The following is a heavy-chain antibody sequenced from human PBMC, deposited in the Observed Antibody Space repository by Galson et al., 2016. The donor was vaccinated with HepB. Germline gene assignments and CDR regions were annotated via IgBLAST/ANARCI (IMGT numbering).Heavy chain of an antibody. CDR3: ARWGTYSEKHAFDI. J-gene: IGHJ3*02. V-gene: IGHV3-11*01. CDR1: GFTFSDYY. D-gene: IGHD3-16*01. CDR2: IDKSGTAI. Sequence: SLRLSCAASGFTFSDYYMSWIRQAPGKGPEWLSDIDKSGTAIYYLDSVKGRFTMSRDNAKNSLYLQINSLRAEDTAVYYCARWGTYSEKHAFDIWGQGTMVTVSS.